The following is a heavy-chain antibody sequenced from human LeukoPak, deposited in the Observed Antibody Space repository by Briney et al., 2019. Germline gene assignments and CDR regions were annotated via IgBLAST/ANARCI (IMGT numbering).Heavy chain of an antibody. Sequence: ASVKVSFTASGYTFTSYDINWVRQATGQGLEWMGWMNPNSGNTGYAQKFQGRVTITRNTSISTAYMELSSLRSEDTAVYYCARGGRFPNAFDIWGQGTMVTVSS. CDR1: GYTFTSYD. V-gene: IGHV1-8*03. CDR2: MNPNSGNT. J-gene: IGHJ3*02. CDR3: ARGGRFPNAFDI.